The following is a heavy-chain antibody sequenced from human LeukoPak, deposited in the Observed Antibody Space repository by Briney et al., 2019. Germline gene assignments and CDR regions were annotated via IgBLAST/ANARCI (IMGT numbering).Heavy chain of an antibody. CDR1: GFTFSNYW. J-gene: IGHJ4*01. D-gene: IGHD3-9*01. Sequence: GGSLRLSCAASGFTFSNYWMSWVRRAPGKGLEWVANIKQDGSETYYVDSVRGRFTISRDNAKNSLFLQMGSLTVEDTAVYYCARSLTGYDPLSAFWGHGTLVTVSS. CDR3: ARSLTGYDPLSAF. V-gene: IGHV3-7*01. CDR2: IKQDGSET.